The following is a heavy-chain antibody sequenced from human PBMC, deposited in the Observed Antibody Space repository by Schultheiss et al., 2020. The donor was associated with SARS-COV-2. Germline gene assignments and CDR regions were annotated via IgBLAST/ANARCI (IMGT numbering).Heavy chain of an antibody. CDR3: AKDRARYCSGGSCHQTNDY. CDR1: GFTFSIYW. Sequence: GGSLRLSCAASGFTFSIYWMSWFRQAPGKGLEWVAVISYDGSNKYYADSVKGRFTISRDNSKNTLYLQMNSLRAEDTAVYYCAKDRARYCSGGSCHQTNDYWGQGTLVTVSS. D-gene: IGHD2-15*01. J-gene: IGHJ4*02. V-gene: IGHV3-30*18. CDR2: ISYDGSNK.